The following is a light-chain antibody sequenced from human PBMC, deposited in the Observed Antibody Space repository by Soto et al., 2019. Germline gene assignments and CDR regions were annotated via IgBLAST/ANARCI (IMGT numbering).Light chain of an antibody. CDR2: EVT. V-gene: IGLV2-14*01. Sequence: QSVLTQPASVSGSPGQPITISCTGTNSDVGGHNYVSWYQQRPGKVPKLLIYEVTDRPSGASNRFSGSKSGNTASLTISGLQAEDEADYFCASYTSRNTLIFGGGTKVTVL. CDR1: NSDVGGHNY. J-gene: IGLJ2*01. CDR3: ASYTSRNTLI.